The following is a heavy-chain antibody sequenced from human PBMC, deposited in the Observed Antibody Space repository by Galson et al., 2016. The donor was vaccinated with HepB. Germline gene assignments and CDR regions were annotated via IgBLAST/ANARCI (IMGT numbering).Heavy chain of an antibody. D-gene: IGHD3-16*01. CDR3: AKGWGSSWLCQY. J-gene: IGHJ4*02. CDR2: MSYDGEKK. CDR1: GFTVTSTA. V-gene: IGHV3-30*04. Sequence: SLRLSCAVSGFTVTSTAMHWVRQAPGKGPQWVAVMSYDGEKKFYGDSVKGRFIISRDNSKNTLHLEMKSLTTEDTGVYYCAKGWGSSWLCQYWGQGTLVTVSS.